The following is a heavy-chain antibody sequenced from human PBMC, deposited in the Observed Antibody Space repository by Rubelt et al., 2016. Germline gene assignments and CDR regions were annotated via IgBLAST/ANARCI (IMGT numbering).Heavy chain of an antibody. D-gene: IGHD3-10*01. CDR3: ASMAGNYYGMDV. V-gene: IGHV4-34*01. CDR2: INHSGST. J-gene: IGHJ6*02. Sequence: QVQLQQWGAGLLKPSETLSLTCAVYGGSFSGYYWSWIRQPPGKGLEWIGEINHSGSTNYNPSLKSRVTISVDTSKNQFSLNLSSVTAAATAVYYCASMAGNYYGMDVWGQGTTVTVSS. CDR1: GGSFSGYY.